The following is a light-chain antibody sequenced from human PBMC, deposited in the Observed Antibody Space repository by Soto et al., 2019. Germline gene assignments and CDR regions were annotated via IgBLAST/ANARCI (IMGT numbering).Light chain of an antibody. V-gene: IGKV3-20*01. J-gene: IGKJ3*01. CDR3: XXYXSSSFT. CDR1: QSVSSSY. Sequence: EIVLTQSPGTLSLSPGERATLSCRASQSVSSSYLAWYQQKPGQAPRLLIYGASGRATGIPDRFSGSGSGTDFTLTISRLEPEDFXXXXXXXYXSSSFTFGPGTKVDIK. CDR2: GAS.